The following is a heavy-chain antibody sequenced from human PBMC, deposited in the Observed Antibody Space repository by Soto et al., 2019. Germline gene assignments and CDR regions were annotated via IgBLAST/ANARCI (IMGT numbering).Heavy chain of an antibody. CDR1: GFTFSSYS. V-gene: IGHV3-21*01. Sequence: PGGSLRLSCAASGFTFSSYSMNWVRQAPGKGLEWVSSISSSSSYISYADSVKGRFTISRDNAKNSLYLQMDSLRAEDTAVYYCAREGSRSGSYSTSHGMDVWGQGTTVTVSS. CDR3: AREGSRSGSYSTSHGMDV. J-gene: IGHJ6*02. D-gene: IGHD1-26*01. CDR2: ISSSSSYI.